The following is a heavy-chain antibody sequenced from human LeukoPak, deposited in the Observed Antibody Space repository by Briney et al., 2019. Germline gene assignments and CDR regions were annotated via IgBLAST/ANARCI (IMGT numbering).Heavy chain of an antibody. D-gene: IGHD1-26*01. Sequence: GGSLRLSCAASGFTVSSNYMSWVRQAPGKGLEWVSIIYSGGSTYYADSVKGRFTISRDNAMNSLYLQMNSLRAEDSGLYYCTRDMQGSRLYLVGSQNDWGQGTLVTVSS. V-gene: IGHV3-53*01. CDR2: IYSGGST. CDR3: TRDMQGSRLYLVGSQND. J-gene: IGHJ4*02. CDR1: GFTVSSNY.